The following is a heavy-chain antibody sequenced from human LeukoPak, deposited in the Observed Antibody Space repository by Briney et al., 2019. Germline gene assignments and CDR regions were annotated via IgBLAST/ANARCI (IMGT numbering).Heavy chain of an antibody. Sequence: GESLRLSCAASGFTFSTYAMTWVRQAPGKGLEWVSVITSNDVTYYADSVKGRFTISRDNSKNTLYLQMNSLRAEDTAVYYCAKGANWGVYYYMDVWGKGTTVTVSS. CDR3: AKGANWGVYYYMDV. D-gene: IGHD7-27*01. J-gene: IGHJ6*03. CDR2: ITSNDVT. V-gene: IGHV3-23*01. CDR1: GFTFSTYA.